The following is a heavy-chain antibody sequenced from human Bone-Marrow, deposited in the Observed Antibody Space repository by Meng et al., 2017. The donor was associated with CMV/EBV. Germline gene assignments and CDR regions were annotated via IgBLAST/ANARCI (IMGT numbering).Heavy chain of an antibody. V-gene: IGHV1-69*06. D-gene: IGHD2-2*01. CDR2: IIPIVATT. Sequence: SVKVSCKASGGIFSTYAITWVRQAPGQGLEWMGGIIPIVATTNYAQKFQSRVTITADKSTSTAYMELTSLRSEDTAVYYCARERFCSSGSCYGNFDYWGQGTLVTVSS. J-gene: IGHJ4*02. CDR1: GGIFSTYA. CDR3: ARERFCSSGSCYGNFDY.